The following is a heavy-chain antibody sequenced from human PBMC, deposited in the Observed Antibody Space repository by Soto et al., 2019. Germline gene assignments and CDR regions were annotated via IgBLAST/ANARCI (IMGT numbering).Heavy chain of an antibody. CDR1: GGSISSGDYY. V-gene: IGHV4-31*03. CDR2: IYFSGTT. Sequence: SETLSLTCTVSGGSISSGDYYWSWIRQRPGKGLEWIGTIYFSGTTYYNPSLKSRVTISVDTSKSQFSLKLSSVTAADTAVYYCARRDRSGFSYWLDTWGQGTLVTVSS. D-gene: IGHD3-22*01. J-gene: IGHJ5*02. CDR3: ARRDRSGFSYWLDT.